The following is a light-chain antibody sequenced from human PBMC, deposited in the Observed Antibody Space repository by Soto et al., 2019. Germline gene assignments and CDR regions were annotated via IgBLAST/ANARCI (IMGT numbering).Light chain of an antibody. CDR1: QSISGY. Sequence: DIQMTQTPSSLSASVGDRVTLMCRSSQSISGYLNWYQQQPGKAPNLLIYAASSLQSGVPSRFSGSGSGTEFTLTISSLEPEDFALYYCQQLSNWPSITFGQGTRGDI. CDR2: AAS. J-gene: IGKJ5*01. V-gene: IGKV1-39*01. CDR3: QQLSNWPSIT.